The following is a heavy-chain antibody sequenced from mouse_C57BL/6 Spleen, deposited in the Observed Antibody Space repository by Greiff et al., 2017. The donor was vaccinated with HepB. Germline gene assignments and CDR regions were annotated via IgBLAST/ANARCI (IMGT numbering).Heavy chain of an antibody. CDR1: GYTFTGYW. CDR3: ARSLYYYGSPYAMDY. D-gene: IGHD1-1*01. Sequence: VKLMESGAELMKPGASVKLSCKATGYTFTGYWIEWVKQRPGHGLEWIGEILPGSGSTNYNEKFKGKATFTADPSSNTAYMQLSSLTTEDSAIYYCARSLYYYGSPYAMDYWGQGTSVTVSS. CDR2: ILPGSGST. J-gene: IGHJ4*01. V-gene: IGHV1-9*01.